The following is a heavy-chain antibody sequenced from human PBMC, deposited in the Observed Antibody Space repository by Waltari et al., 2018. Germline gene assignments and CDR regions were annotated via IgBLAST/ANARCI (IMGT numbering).Heavy chain of an antibody. V-gene: IGHV1-2*02. D-gene: IGHD1-7*01. J-gene: IGHJ4*02. CDR2: INPNSGGT. CDR1: GYTFTGYS. Sequence: HVQVVQSGAEVKRPGASLKVSCKASGYTFTGYSMHWVRQAPGQGLEWMGWINPNSGGTNNAQKFQGRVTMTRDTSISTAYMELSRLRSDDTAVYYCARGITGTTGDYFDYWGQGTLVTVSS. CDR3: ARGITGTTGDYFDY.